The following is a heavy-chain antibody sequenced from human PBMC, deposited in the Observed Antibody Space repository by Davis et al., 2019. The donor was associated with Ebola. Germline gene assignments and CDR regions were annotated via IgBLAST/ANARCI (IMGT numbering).Heavy chain of an antibody. CDR3: AKGGTTKFVRRPGAFDI. D-gene: IGHD3-16*01. V-gene: IGHV3-23*01. J-gene: IGHJ3*02. CDR2: ISGSGGST. CDR1: GFTFSSYA. Sequence: GESLKISCAASGFTFSSYAMSWVRQAPGKGLEWVSAISGSGGSTYYADSVKGRFTISRDNSKNTLYLQMNSLRAEDPAVYYCAKGGTTKFVRRPGAFDIWGQGTMVTVSS.